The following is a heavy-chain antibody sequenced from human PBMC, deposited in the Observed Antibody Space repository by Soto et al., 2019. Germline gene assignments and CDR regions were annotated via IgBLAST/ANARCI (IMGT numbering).Heavy chain of an antibody. Sequence: ASVKVSCKVSGYTLTELSMHWVRQAPGKGLEWMGGFDPEDGETIYAQKFQGRVTMTEDTSTDTAYMELSSLRSEDTAAYYCATDYSSSEWFDPWGQGTLVTVSS. V-gene: IGHV1-24*01. D-gene: IGHD6-6*01. CDR1: GYTLTELS. CDR3: ATDYSSSEWFDP. J-gene: IGHJ5*02. CDR2: FDPEDGET.